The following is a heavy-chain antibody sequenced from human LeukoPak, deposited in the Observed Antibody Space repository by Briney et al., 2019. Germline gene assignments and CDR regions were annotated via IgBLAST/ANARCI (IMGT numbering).Heavy chain of an antibody. J-gene: IGHJ4*02. V-gene: IGHV3-30-3*01. CDR3: ARSYYEYVWGSLDC. CDR1: GFTFSSYA. CDR2: ISYDGSNK. Sequence: GRSLRLSCAASGFTFSSYAMHCARQAPGKGLEWGAVISYDGSNKYYADSVKGPFTISRDNSQKTLYLQMNSLRAEETGVYYCARSYYEYVWGSLDCWGQGTLVTVSS. D-gene: IGHD3-16*01.